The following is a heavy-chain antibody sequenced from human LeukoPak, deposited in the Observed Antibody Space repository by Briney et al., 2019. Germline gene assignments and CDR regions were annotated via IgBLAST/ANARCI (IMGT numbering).Heavy chain of an antibody. V-gene: IGHV1-2*02. CDR1: ASTFTAYY. CDR2: ISPDSVDT. J-gene: IGHJ5*02. CDR3: AAGGYCSFLVS. D-gene: IGHD2-21*02. Sequence: ASVKVSCKASASTFTAYYFHWVRQAPGQGLEWMGWISPDSVDTNFAQKFQGRATMTRDTSIRTVYMELSRLTSDDTAIYYCAAGGYCSFLVSWGPGTLVSVSS.